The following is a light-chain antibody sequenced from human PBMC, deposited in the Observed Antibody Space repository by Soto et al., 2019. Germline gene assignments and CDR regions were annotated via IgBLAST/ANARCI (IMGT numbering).Light chain of an antibody. CDR3: SSYTSSSTLV. V-gene: IGLV2-8*01. Sequence: QSALTQPPSASGSPGQSVTISCTGTSSDVGGYNYVSWYQQHPGKAPKLIIHEVTKRPSGVPDRISGSKSGNTASLTVSGLQAEDEADYYCSSYTSSSTLVFGGGTKVTVL. CDR2: EVT. CDR1: SSDVGGYNY. J-gene: IGLJ2*01.